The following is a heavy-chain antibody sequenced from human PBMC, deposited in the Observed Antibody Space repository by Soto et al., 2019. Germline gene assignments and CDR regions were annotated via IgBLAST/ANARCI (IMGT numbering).Heavy chain of an antibody. CDR3: ARVPYSSSRFDP. V-gene: IGHV1-2*02. Sequence: ASVKVSCKASGYTFTGYYMHWVRQAPGQGLEWMGWINPNSGGTNYAQKFQGRVTMTRDTSISTAYMELSRLRSDDTAVYYCARVPYSSSRFDPWGQGTLVTVSS. J-gene: IGHJ5*02. CDR2: INPNSGGT. CDR1: GYTFTGYY. D-gene: IGHD6-13*01.